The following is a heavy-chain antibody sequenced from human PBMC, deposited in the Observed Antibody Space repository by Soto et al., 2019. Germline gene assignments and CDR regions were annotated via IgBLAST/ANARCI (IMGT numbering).Heavy chain of an antibody. J-gene: IGHJ4*02. CDR2: IYYSGST. V-gene: IGHV4-59*01. CDR1: GGSISSYY. Sequence: SETLSLTCTVSGGSISSYYWSWIRQPPGKGLEWIGYIYYSGSTNYNPSLKSRVTISVDTSKNQFSLKLSSVTAADTAVYYCARGRGGYSLNYSGQGTLVTVSS. D-gene: IGHD3-10*01. CDR3: ARGRGGYSLNY.